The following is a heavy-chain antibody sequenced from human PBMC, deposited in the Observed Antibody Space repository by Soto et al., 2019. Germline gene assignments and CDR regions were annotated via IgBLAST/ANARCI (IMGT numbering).Heavy chain of an antibody. Sequence: QVQLVQSGAEVKKPGSSVKVSCKASGGTFSSYAISWVRQAPGQGLEWMGGIIPIFGTANYAQKFQGRVTITADKSTSTAYMELSSLRSEDTAVYYCASEIGGTYYYYYGMDVWGQGTTVTVSS. CDR2: IIPIFGTA. J-gene: IGHJ6*02. CDR1: GGTFSSYA. D-gene: IGHD1-1*01. CDR3: ASEIGGTYYYYYGMDV. V-gene: IGHV1-69*06.